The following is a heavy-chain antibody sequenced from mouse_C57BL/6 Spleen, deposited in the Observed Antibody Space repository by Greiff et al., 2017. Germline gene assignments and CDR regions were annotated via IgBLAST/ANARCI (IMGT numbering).Heavy chain of an antibody. CDR1: GYTFTSYW. Sequence: VQLQQPGAELVRPGSSVKLSCKASGYTFTSYWMDWVKQRPGQGLEWIGNIYPSDSETHYNPKFKDKATFTVDKSSSTAYMQLSSLTSEVSAVYYCARWQFYIDYWGQGTTLTVSS. CDR2: IYPSDSET. J-gene: IGHJ2*01. V-gene: IGHV1-61*01. D-gene: IGHD6-1*01. CDR3: ARWQFYIDY.